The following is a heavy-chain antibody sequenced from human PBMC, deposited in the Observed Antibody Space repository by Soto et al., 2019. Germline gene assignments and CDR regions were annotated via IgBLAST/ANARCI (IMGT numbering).Heavy chain of an antibody. CDR1: GGSISSSSYY. V-gene: IGHV4-31*03. CDR2: IYYSGST. J-gene: IGHJ4*02. D-gene: IGHD3-22*01. CDR3: ARDLYYDSSGYNTN. Sequence: SETLSLTCTVSGGSISSSSYYWGWIRQHPGKGLEWIGYIYYSGSTYYNPSLKSRVTISVDTSKNQFSLKLSSVTAADTAVYYCARDLYYDSSGYNTNWGQGTLVTVSS.